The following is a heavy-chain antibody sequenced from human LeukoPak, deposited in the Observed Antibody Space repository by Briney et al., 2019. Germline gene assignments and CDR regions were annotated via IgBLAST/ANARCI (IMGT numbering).Heavy chain of an antibody. CDR3: AKLLGMATTYDS. CDR1: GFTFSGNW. J-gene: IGHJ4*02. V-gene: IGHV3-7*01. Sequence: GGSLRLSCEASGFTFSGNWMSWVRQAPGKGLEWVASINPDGSQKLYVDSVKGRFTISRDNTKGSLYLQMNSLGAEDTAMYYCAKLLGMATTYDSWGQGTRVTVSS. CDR2: INPDGSQK. D-gene: IGHD5-24*01.